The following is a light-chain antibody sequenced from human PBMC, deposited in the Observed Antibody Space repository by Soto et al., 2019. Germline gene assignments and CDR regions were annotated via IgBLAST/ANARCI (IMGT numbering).Light chain of an antibody. Sequence: EIVLTQSPGTLSLSPGERATLSCRASQSVSSTYIAWYQQKPGQAPRLLIYEASNRAIGIPDRFSGSGSATDFTLTVSSLEPEDFAVYYCQHYGSSYTFGQGTKLEIK. V-gene: IGKV3-20*01. CDR1: QSVSSTY. CDR3: QHYGSSYT. CDR2: EAS. J-gene: IGKJ2*01.